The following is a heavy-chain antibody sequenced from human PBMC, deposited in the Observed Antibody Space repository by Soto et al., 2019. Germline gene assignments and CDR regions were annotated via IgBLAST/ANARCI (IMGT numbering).Heavy chain of an antibody. CDR2: ISYSADKT. D-gene: IGHD1-7*01. J-gene: IGHJ3*02. V-gene: IGHV3-23*01. CDR1: GFTFSNYV. Sequence: GGSLRLSCAASGFTFSNYVMNWVRQAPGKGLEWVSTISYSADKTFYADSVKGRFTISRDNSRDTLFLQMNSLRADAAAVYYCARRARTATTNWGAFDICGQGTIFTVS. CDR3: ARRARTATTNWGAFDI.